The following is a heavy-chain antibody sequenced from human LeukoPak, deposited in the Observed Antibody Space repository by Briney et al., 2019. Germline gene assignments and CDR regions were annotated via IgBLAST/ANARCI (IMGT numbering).Heavy chain of an antibody. Sequence: GASVKVSCKASGYTFTSYGISWVRQAPGQGLEWMGWISVNNGNTNYAQKLQGRVTMTTDTSTSTAYMELRSLRSDDTAVYYCARDAITMVRGVSGYWGQGTLVTVSS. J-gene: IGHJ4*02. V-gene: IGHV1-18*01. CDR3: ARDAITMVRGVSGY. CDR1: GYTFTSYG. D-gene: IGHD3-10*01. CDR2: ISVNNGNT.